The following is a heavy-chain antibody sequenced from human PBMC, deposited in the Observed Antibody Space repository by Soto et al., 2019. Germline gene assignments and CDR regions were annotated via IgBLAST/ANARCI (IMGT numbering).Heavy chain of an antibody. Sequence: SGGSLRLPCAASAFTFSSYGMHWVRQAPGKGLEWVAVISYDGSNKYYADSVKGRFTISRDNSKNTLYLQMNSLRAEDTAVYYCAKSGGTSCCFDYWGQGTLVTVSS. CDR2: ISYDGSNK. V-gene: IGHV3-30*18. J-gene: IGHJ4*02. CDR3: AKSGGTSCCFDY. CDR1: AFTFSSYG. D-gene: IGHD2-2*01.